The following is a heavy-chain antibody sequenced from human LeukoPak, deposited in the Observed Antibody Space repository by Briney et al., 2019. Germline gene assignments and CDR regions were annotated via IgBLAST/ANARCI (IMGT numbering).Heavy chain of an antibody. Sequence: GGSLRLSCVVSGVTFSSYEMNWVRQAPGKGPEWISYISTSGNTMYYADSVKGRFTISRDNANNSLFLQVNSLRDEDPAIYYCARGFTASGSYFRPYYFDYWGQGTLVTVSS. D-gene: IGHD3-10*01. CDR3: ARGFTASGSYFRPYYFDY. J-gene: IGHJ4*02. CDR2: ISTSGNTM. V-gene: IGHV3-48*03. CDR1: GVTFSSYE.